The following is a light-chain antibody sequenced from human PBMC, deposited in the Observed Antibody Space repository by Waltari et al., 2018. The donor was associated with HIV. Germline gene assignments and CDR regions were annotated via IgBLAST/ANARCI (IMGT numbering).Light chain of an antibody. CDR2: EVS. CDR1: STDVGYYNL. CDR3: GSYAGSNAYV. V-gene: IGLV2-23*02. Sequence: QSALTQPASVSGSPGPSITITCTGTSTDVGYYNLVSWYQQDPGKAPKVMIYEVSKRPSGVSNRFSGSKSGNTASLTISGLQAEDEADYYCGSYAGSNAYVFGIGTKVTVL. J-gene: IGLJ1*01.